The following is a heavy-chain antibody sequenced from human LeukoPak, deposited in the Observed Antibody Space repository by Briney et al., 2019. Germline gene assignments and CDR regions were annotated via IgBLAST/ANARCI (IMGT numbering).Heavy chain of an antibody. CDR1: GFTFSNYW. CDR3: ARVRVAVAGSSYYFDY. Sequence: GGSLRLSCAASGFTFSNYWTSWVRQAPGKGLEWVANIKQDGSEKYYVDSVKGRFTISRDNAKNSLYLQMNSLRAEDTAVYYCARVRVAVAGSSYYFDYWGQGTLVTVSS. V-gene: IGHV3-7*01. D-gene: IGHD6-19*01. J-gene: IGHJ4*02. CDR2: IKQDGSEK.